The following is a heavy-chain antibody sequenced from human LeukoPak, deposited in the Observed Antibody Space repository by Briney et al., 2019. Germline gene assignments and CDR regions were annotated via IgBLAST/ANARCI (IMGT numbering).Heavy chain of an antibody. J-gene: IGHJ4*02. CDR2: ISSSSSYI. V-gene: IGHV3-21*01. CDR3: ARGLGRGSYFSFFDY. Sequence: PGGSLRLSCAASGFTFSSYSMNWVSQAPGKGLEWVSSISSSSSYIYYADSVKGRFTISRDNAKNSLYLQMNSLRAEDTAVYYCARGLGRGSYFSFFDYWGQGTLVTVSS. CDR1: GFTFSSYS. D-gene: IGHD1-26*01.